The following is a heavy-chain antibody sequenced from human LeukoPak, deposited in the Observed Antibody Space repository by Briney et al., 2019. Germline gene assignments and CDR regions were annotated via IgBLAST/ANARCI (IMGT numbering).Heavy chain of an antibody. Sequence: GGSLRLSCAGSGFPFSKAWMGWVRQIPGEGLEWLGRFKSKTDGGTTDFAAPVKGRFILSRDDSKNTLYLQTNSLKIEDTAVYYCTSDRGIAARPLFDLWGQGTLVTVSS. J-gene: IGHJ4*02. V-gene: IGHV3-15*01. CDR3: TSDRGIAARPLFDL. CDR2: FKSKTDGGTT. CDR1: GFPFSKAW. D-gene: IGHD6-6*01.